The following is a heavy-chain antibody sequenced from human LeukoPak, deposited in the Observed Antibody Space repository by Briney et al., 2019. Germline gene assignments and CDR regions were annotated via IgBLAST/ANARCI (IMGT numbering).Heavy chain of an antibody. CDR1: GGSISSSSYY. V-gene: IGHV4-39*07. Sequence: ETLSLTCTVSGGSISSSSYYWGWIRQPPGKGLEWIGSIYYSGSTYYNPSLKSRVTISVDTSKNQFSLKLSSVTAADTAVYYCARVAPYSSSLNLWGRGTLVTVSS. CDR3: ARVAPYSSSLNL. J-gene: IGHJ2*01. CDR2: IYYSGST. D-gene: IGHD6-13*01.